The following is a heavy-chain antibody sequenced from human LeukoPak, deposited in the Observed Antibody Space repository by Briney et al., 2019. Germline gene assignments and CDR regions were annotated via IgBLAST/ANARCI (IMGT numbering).Heavy chain of an antibody. CDR3: ARLYYYASSGYDALDI. CDR1: GYTFTSYY. D-gene: IGHD3-22*01. Sequence: ASVKVSCKTSGYTFTSYYINWVRQVPGQGLEWVGGMDGNSGKTAYAQNFLGRVTITRNSSISTAYMELSSLRSEDTAVYYCARLYYYASSGYDALDIWGQGTMVAVSS. CDR2: MDGNSGKT. V-gene: IGHV1-8*01. J-gene: IGHJ3*02.